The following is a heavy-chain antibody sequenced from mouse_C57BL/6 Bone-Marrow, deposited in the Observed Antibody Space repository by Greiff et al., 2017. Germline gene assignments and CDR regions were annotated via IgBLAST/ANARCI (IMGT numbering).Heavy chain of an antibody. V-gene: IGHV1-61*01. CDR1: GYTFTSYW. D-gene: IGHD2-4*01. CDR3: ARLIYYDKGFAY. Sequence: VQLQQPGAELVRPGSSVKLSCKASGYTFTSYWMDWVKQRPGQGLEWIGNIYPSDSETHYNQKFKDKATLTVDKSSSTAYMELRSLTSEDSAVYYCARLIYYDKGFAYWGQGTLVTVSA. J-gene: IGHJ3*01. CDR2: IYPSDSET.